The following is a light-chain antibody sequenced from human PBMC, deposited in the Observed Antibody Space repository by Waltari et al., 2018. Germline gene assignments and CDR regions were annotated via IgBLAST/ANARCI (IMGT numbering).Light chain of an antibody. CDR1: NSTIGATS. CDR3: ATWDDDLNGPI. CDR2: SKD. J-gene: IGLJ2*01. Sequence: QSVLTQSPSASGTPGQRVTMSCSGSNSTIGATSVNWYHHLPPRAPELLIFSKDRRPSGVPDRFSGSKSGTAASLAISGLQSGDEGNYYCATWDDDLNGPIFGAGTKLTVL. V-gene: IGLV1-44*01.